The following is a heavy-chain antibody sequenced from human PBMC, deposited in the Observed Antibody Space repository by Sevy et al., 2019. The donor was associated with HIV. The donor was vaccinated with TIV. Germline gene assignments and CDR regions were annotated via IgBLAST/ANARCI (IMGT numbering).Heavy chain of an antibody. Sequence: GGSLRLSCAASGFTFSSYAMHWVRQAPGKGLEWVAVISYDGSNKYYANSVKGRFTISRDNSKNTLYLQMNSLRAEDTAVYYCARDEGIAAACTSYGIDAFDIWGQGTMVTVSS. CDR3: ARDEGIAAACTSYGIDAFDI. CDR2: ISYDGSNK. J-gene: IGHJ3*02. CDR1: GFTFSSYA. V-gene: IGHV3-30-3*01. D-gene: IGHD6-13*01.